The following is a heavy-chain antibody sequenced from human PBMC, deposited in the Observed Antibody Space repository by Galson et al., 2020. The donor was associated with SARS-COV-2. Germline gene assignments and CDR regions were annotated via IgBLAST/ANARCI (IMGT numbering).Heavy chain of an antibody. J-gene: IGHJ5*02. CDR1: GYKFHYYW. V-gene: IGHV5-51*01. D-gene: IGHD3-10*01. CDR3: AKVNYFISGSEENWFEP. Sequence: GESLMLSCKCSGYKFHYYWIAWVRQMSGRGLELMWIIYPCYSDTIYSPSFQGQVTISVDKSISTAYLQWSSLKASDTDIYYCAKVNYFISGSEENWFEPWGQGTLVTVSS. CDR2: IYPCYSDT.